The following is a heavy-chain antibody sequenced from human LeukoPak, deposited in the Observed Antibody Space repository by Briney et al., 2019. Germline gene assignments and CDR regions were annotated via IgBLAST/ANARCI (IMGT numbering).Heavy chain of an antibody. D-gene: IGHD3-22*01. Sequence: SETLSLTCTVSGGSISSSTYYWGWIRQPPGKGLECIELIYYSGSTDYNPSLKSRVIISVDTAKNQFSLKLSSVTAADTAVYYCARLGRSGSPHGWFDPWGQGTLVTVSS. V-gene: IGHV4-39*01. J-gene: IGHJ5*02. CDR3: ARLGRSGSPHGWFDP. CDR1: GGSISSSTYY. CDR2: IYYSGST.